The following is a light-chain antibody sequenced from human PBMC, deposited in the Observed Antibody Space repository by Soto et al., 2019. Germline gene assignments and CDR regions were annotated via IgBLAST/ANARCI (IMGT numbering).Light chain of an antibody. CDR1: SSDVGTYNL. V-gene: IGLV2-23*01. J-gene: IGLJ2*01. Sequence: QSVLTQPASVSGSPGQSITISCTGTSSDVGTYNLVSWYQHHPGKAPKLMIYEGSRRPSGVSDRFSGSQSGNTASLTISGLQAEDEADYYCCSYASSTTLFGGGTQLTVL. CDR2: EGS. CDR3: CSYASSTTL.